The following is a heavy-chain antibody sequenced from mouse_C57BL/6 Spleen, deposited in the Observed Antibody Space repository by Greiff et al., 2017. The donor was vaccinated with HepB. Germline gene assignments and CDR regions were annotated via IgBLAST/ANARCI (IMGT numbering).Heavy chain of an antibody. CDR1: GYTFTDYY. V-gene: IGHV1-19*01. CDR2: INPYNGGT. D-gene: IGHD2-3*01. J-gene: IGHJ2*01. CDR3: ASGYYCHY. Sequence: VQLQQSGPVLVKPGASVKMSCKASGYTFTDYYMNWVKQSHGKSLEWIGVINPYNGGTSYNQKFKGKTTLTDDKSSSTAYMELNSLTSEDAAVYYCASGYYCHYWGQGTTLTVAS.